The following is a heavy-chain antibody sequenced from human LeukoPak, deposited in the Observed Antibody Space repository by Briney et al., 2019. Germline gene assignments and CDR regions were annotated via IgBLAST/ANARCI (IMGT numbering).Heavy chain of an antibody. J-gene: IGHJ4*02. CDR3: AKAGRGWYYFDY. Sequence: GGSLRLSCAASGSTFSSYAMSWVRQAPGKGLEWVSAISGSGGSTYYADSVKGRFTISRDNSKNTLYLQMNSLRAEDTAVYYCAKAGRGWYYFDYWGQGTLVTVSS. CDR2: ISGSGGST. CDR1: GSTFSSYA. D-gene: IGHD6-19*01. V-gene: IGHV3-23*01.